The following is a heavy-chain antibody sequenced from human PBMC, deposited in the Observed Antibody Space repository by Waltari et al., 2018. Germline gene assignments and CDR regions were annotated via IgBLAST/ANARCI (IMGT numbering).Heavy chain of an antibody. D-gene: IGHD1-7*01. V-gene: IGHV1-2*02. Sequence: QVQLVQSGAEVKKPGASVKVSCKASGYTFTGYYMHWVPTAPGQGLEWMGWINPNSGGTNYAQKFQGRVTMTRDTSISTAYMELSRLRSDDTAVYYCAREEYNWNSNAFDIWGQGTMVTVSS. J-gene: IGHJ3*02. CDR1: GYTFTGYY. CDR2: INPNSGGT. CDR3: AREEYNWNSNAFDI.